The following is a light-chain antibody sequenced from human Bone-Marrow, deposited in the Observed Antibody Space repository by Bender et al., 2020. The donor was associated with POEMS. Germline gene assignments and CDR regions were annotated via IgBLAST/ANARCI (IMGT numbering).Light chain of an antibody. Sequence: QSALTQPASVSASPGQSITISCTGTSSDVGGYNYVSWYQQHPGKAPKLIIYDVSNRPSGVPDRFSGSKSGTSASLAITGLQAEDEGDYYCQSYDNSLGGWVFGGGTKLTVL. CDR2: DVS. J-gene: IGLJ3*02. CDR3: QSYDNSLGGWV. CDR1: SSDVGGYNY. V-gene: IGLV2-14*03.